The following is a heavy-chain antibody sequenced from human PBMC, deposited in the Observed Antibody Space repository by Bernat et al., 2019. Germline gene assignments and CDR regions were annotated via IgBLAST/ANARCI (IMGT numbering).Heavy chain of an antibody. D-gene: IGHD3-10*01. J-gene: IGHJ6*02. Sequence: QLQLQESGPGLVKPSETLSLTCTVSGGSISSSSYYWGWIRQPPGKGLEWIGSIYYSGSTYYNPSLKSRVTISVDTSKNQFSLKLSSVTAADTAVYYCARYGWHYYGSGSYTDYYGMDVWGQGTTVTVSS. CDR3: ARYGWHYYGSGSYTDYYGMDV. CDR2: IYYSGST. V-gene: IGHV4-39*01. CDR1: GGSISSSSYY.